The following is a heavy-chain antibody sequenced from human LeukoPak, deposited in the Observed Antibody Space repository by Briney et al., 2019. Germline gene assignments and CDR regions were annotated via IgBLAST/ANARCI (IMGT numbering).Heavy chain of an antibody. CDR2: IRSEGYDGTT. D-gene: IGHD3-9*01. J-gene: IGHJ4*02. V-gene: IGHV3-49*04. CDR3: ARQPRYFDSGAYYLDS. Sequence: QPGGSLRLSCIGSGFTFGDYAMTWVRQAPGKGLECIGFIRSEGYDGTTEYAASVKGRFTISRDDSKSIAYLQMNSLKTEDTAVYYCARQPRYFDSGAYYLDSWGQGTLVTVSS. CDR1: GFTFGDYA.